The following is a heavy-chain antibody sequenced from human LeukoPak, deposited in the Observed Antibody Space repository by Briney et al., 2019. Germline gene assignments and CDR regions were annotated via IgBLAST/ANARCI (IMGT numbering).Heavy chain of an antibody. CDR3: AKDATLFGDQYFDY. V-gene: IGHV3-30*18. CDR2: TSYDGSTK. D-gene: IGHD3-10*01. J-gene: IGHJ4*02. CDR1: GFTFSSHG. Sequence: GRSLRLSCAASGFTFSSHGMHWVRQAPGKGLEWVAVTSYDGSTKYYADTAKGRFNISRDNSKNTLYLQMNSLRVDDTAVYYCAKDATLFGDQYFDYWGQGTLVIVSS.